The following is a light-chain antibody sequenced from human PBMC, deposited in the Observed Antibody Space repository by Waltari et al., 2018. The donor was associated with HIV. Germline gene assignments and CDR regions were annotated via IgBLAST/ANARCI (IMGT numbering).Light chain of an antibody. CDR1: SGAVGGYDY. V-gene: IGLV2-14*03. CDR2: DVS. Sequence: QSALTQPASVSGSPGQSITISCTGTSGAVGGYDYVSWYQQHPGKAPKLMIYDVSNRPSGVSNRFSGSKSGNTASLIISALQAEDEADYYCSSYTSSSTRVFGTGTAVTVV. J-gene: IGLJ1*01. CDR3: SSYTSSSTRV.